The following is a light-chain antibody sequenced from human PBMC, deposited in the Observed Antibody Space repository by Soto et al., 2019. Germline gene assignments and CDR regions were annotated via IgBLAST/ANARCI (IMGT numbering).Light chain of an antibody. V-gene: IGKV1-27*01. CDR1: QGIRNF. J-gene: IGKJ3*01. CDR3: QKYSSVPV. Sequence: DIQMTQSPTSLSASVGDRVTITCRASQGIRNFVAWYQQKPGKAPKLLIYAASTLQSGLPSRFSGSGSGTDFTLTINSLHPEDVATYSCQKYSSVPVFGPGTKVEIK. CDR2: AAS.